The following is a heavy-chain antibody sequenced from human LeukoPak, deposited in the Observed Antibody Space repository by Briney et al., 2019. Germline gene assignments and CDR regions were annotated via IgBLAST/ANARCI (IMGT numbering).Heavy chain of an antibody. CDR3: ARDLGQWLPEDAFDI. J-gene: IGHJ3*02. CDR1: VFTFRSYW. CDR2: INIDGSST. D-gene: IGHD6-19*01. Sequence: GGSLRPSCAASVFTFRSYWMHWVRQAPGKGLVWVSRINIDGSSTSYATSLKGRFTISRDNAKNTLYMQMNSLRAEDTAVYYCARDLGQWLPEDAFDIWGQGTMVTVSS. V-gene: IGHV3-74*01.